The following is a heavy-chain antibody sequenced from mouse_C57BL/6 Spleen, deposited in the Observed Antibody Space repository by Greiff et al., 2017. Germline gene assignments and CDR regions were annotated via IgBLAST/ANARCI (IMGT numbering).Heavy chain of an antibody. CDR3: ARDNYSNYDYYDMDD. D-gene: IGHD2-5*01. CDR2: IDPNSGGT. J-gene: IGHJ4*01. CDR1: GYTFTSYW. V-gene: IGHV1-72*01. Sequence: QVQLQQPGAELVKPGASVKLSCKASGYTFTSYWMHWVKQRPGRGLEWIGRIDPNSGGTKYNEKFKSKATLTVDKPSSTAYMQLSRLTSVDSAVYDGARDNYSNYDYYDMDDWGQGASVTVDS.